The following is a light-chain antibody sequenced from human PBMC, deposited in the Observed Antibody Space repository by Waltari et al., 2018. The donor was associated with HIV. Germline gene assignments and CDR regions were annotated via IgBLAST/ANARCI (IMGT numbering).Light chain of an antibody. CDR2: DVN. J-gene: IGLJ3*02. V-gene: IGLV2-11*01. CDR3: CSYAGRYTWV. Sequence: QSALTQPRSVSGSPGHSVTLSCSATSSHVGGSHDVSWYQLHPGQAPKLMIYDVNERPSGVPDRFSGSKSGNTASLTISGLQADDEADYYCCSYAGRYTWVFGGGTELTVL. CDR1: SSHVGGSHD.